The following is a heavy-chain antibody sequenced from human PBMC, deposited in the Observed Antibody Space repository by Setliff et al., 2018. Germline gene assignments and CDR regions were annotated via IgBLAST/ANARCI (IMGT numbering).Heavy chain of an antibody. Sequence: GGSLRLSCAASGFTFSNYGMNWVRQAPGKGLEWVANINQGGGAQFYVDSVKGRFTISRDNAKNSLYLQMSSLRAEDTAVYYCARDGHNVYYFDYWGLGTLVTVSS. CDR2: INQGGGAQ. CDR1: GFTFSNYG. CDR3: ARDGHNVYYFDY. V-gene: IGHV3-7*01. J-gene: IGHJ4*02. D-gene: IGHD1-1*01.